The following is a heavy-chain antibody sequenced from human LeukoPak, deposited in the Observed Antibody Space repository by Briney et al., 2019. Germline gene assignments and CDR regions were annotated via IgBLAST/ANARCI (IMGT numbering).Heavy chain of an antibody. D-gene: IGHD3-22*01. CDR2: ISGSGGST. CDR1: GFTFSSYA. Sequence: GGSLRLSCAASGFTFSSYAMSWVRQAPGKGLEWVSAISGSGGSTYYADSVKGRFTISRDNSKNTLYLQMNSLRAEDTAVYYCAKDQYPTRSYYDSSGYYCDWGQGTLVTVSS. J-gene: IGHJ4*02. CDR3: AKDQYPTRSYYDSSGYYCD. V-gene: IGHV3-23*01.